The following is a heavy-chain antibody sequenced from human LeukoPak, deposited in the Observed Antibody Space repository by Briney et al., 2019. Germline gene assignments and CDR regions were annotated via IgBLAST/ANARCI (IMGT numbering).Heavy chain of an antibody. CDR3: ARDGIAYNWFDP. J-gene: IGHJ5*02. D-gene: IGHD5-24*01. CDR2: IYYSGST. V-gene: IGHV4-59*06. CDR1: GGSISSYY. Sequence: SETLSLTCTVSGGSISSYYWSWIRQHPGKGLEWIGYIYYSGSTYYNPSLKSRVTISVDTSKNQFSLKLSSVTAADTAVYYCARDGIAYNWFDPWGQGTLVTVSS.